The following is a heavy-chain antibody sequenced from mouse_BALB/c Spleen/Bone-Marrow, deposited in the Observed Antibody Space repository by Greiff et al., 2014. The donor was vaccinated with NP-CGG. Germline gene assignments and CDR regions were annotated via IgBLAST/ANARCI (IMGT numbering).Heavy chain of an antibody. V-gene: IGHV14-3*02. J-gene: IGHJ2*01. D-gene: IGHD2-2*01. CDR1: GFNIKDTY. CDR2: IDPANGST. Sequence: VQLKESGAELVKPGASVKLSCTASGFNIKDTYMHWVKKRPEQGLEWIGRIDPANGSTKYDPKFQGKATITADTSSNTAYLQLSSLTSEDTAVYYCASYVYGYYFDYWGQGTTLTVSS. CDR3: ASYVYGYYFDY.